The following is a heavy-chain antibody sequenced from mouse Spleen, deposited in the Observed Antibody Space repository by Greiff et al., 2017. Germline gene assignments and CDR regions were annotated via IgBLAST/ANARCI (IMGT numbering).Heavy chain of an antibody. Sequence: EVQRVESGGGLVQPGGSLKLSCATSGFTFSDYYMYWVRQTPEKRLEWVAYISNGGGSTYYPDTVKGRFTISRDNAKNTLYLQMSRLKSEDTAMYYCARRGYDYAMDYWGQGTSVTVSS. CDR3: ARRGYDYAMDY. D-gene: IGHD3-1*01. V-gene: IGHV5-12*02. J-gene: IGHJ4*01. CDR2: ISNGGGST. CDR1: GFTFSDYY.